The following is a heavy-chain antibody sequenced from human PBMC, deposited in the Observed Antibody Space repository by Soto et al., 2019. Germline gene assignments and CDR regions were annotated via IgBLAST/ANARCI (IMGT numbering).Heavy chain of an antibody. CDR1: GGSISSYY. V-gene: IGHV4-59*08. Sequence: QVQLQESGPGLVKPSETLSLTCTVSGGSISSYYWSWIRQPPGKGLEWIGYIYYSGSTNYNPSLKSRVTISVDTSKNQFSLKLSSVTAADTAVYYCAGEGTWSAYYYYGMDVWGQGTTVTVSS. D-gene: IGHD1-1*01. CDR2: IYYSGST. J-gene: IGHJ6*02. CDR3: AGEGTWSAYYYYGMDV.